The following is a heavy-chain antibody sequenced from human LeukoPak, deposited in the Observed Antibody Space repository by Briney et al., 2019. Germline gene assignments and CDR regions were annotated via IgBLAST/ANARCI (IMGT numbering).Heavy chain of an antibody. V-gene: IGHV3-7*01. J-gene: IGHJ4*02. Sequence: GGSLRLSCAASGFTFSNYWMSWVRQAPGKGLEWVANIKQDGSDKHYVDSVKGRFTISRDNAENSLYLQMNSLRAEDTAVYYCARDGLSKLGFEYWGQGTLVTVSS. CDR1: GFTFSNYW. CDR2: IKQDGSDK. CDR3: ARDGLSKLGFEY. D-gene: IGHD7-27*01.